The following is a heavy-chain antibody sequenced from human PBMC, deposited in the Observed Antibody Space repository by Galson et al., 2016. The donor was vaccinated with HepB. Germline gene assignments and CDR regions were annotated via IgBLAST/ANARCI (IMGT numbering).Heavy chain of an antibody. D-gene: IGHD3-9*01. CDR1: GFPFRNYG. CDR2: MSFDGNDQ. CDR3: ARDLLFERSFDWFGLDK. Sequence: SLRLSCAASGFPFRNYGMHWVRQFPDKGLEWVAVMSFDGNDQDYADSVKGRFTISRDNSKDTLYLHMTSLSPEDTAVYYRARDLLFERSFDWFGLDKWGQGTLVTVSS. J-gene: IGHJ4*02. V-gene: IGHV3-30*03.